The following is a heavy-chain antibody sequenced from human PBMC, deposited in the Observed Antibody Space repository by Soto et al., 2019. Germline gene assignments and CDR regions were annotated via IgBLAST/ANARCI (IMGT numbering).Heavy chain of an antibody. Sequence: SETLSLTCTVSGGSISSSSYYWGWIRQPPGEGLEWIGSIYYSGSTYYNPSLKSRVTISVDTSKNQFSLKLSSVTAADTAVYYCARLYYDILTGYPSWFDPWGQGTLVTVSS. CDR1: GGSISSSSYY. J-gene: IGHJ5*02. CDR3: ARLYYDILTGYPSWFDP. CDR2: IYYSGST. V-gene: IGHV4-39*01. D-gene: IGHD3-9*01.